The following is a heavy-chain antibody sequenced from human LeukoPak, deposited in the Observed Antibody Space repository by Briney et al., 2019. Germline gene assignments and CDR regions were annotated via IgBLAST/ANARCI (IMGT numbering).Heavy chain of an antibody. Sequence: ASVKVSCKASGYTFTSYYMHWVRQAPGQGLEWMGMINPSGGSTSYAQKFQGRVTMTRDMSTSTVYMELSSLRSEDTAVYYCARDGEIIADYYYYYYMDVWGKGTTVTVSS. CDR1: GYTFTSYY. J-gene: IGHJ6*03. CDR2: INPSGGST. CDR3: ARDGEIIADYYYYYYMDV. D-gene: IGHD6-13*01. V-gene: IGHV1-46*01.